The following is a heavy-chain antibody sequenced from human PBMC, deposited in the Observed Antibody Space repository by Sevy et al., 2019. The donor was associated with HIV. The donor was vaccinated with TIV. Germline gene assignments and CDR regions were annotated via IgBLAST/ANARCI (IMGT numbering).Heavy chain of an antibody. J-gene: IGHJ6*02. D-gene: IGHD2-2*01. Sequence: GGSLRLSCAASGFTFSNYAMSWVRQAPGKGLEWVSSISRSGGSTYYADSVKGRFTISRDNSKNTLYVQMNSLRAEDTALYYCAKVDVVVPVADYGLEVWGQGTTVTVS. CDR3: AKVDVVVPVADYGLEV. V-gene: IGHV3-23*01. CDR2: ISRSGGST. CDR1: GFTFSNYA.